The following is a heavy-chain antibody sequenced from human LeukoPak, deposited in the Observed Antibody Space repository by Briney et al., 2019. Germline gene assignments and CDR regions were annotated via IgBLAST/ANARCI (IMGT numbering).Heavy chain of an antibody. J-gene: IGHJ3*02. Sequence: PSETLSLTCTVSGGSISSSTYYWGWNRQPPGKGLEWIGSIYYSGNTFYNPSLKSRVTISVDTSKNHFSLKLSSVTAADTAVCYCARCFRSGNYRPHAFEIWGQGTMVTVSS. V-gene: IGHV4-39*02. CDR3: ARCFRSGNYRPHAFEI. CDR1: GGSISSSTYY. CDR2: IYYSGNT. D-gene: IGHD3-10*01.